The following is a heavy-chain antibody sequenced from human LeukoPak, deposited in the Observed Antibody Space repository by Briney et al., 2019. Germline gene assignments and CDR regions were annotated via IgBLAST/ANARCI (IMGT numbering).Heavy chain of an antibody. CDR2: INSDGSST. CDR3: ARDGSLSDY. CDR1: ELTFSSYW. Sequence: VGSLRLSSAASELTFSSYWMHWVRQAPGEGLVWASYINSDGSSTSYADYVKGRFTISRDNARNTLYLQINSVRVEETDVYYCARDGSLSDYWGQGTLVTVSS. V-gene: IGHV3-74*01. J-gene: IGHJ4*02.